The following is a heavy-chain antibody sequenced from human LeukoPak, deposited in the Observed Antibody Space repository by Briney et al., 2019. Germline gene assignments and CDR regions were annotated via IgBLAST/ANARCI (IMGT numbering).Heavy chain of an antibody. CDR2: ISGSGGST. Sequence: GGSLRLSCAASGFTFSSYAMSWVRQAPGKGLERVSAISGSGGSTYYADSVKGRFTISRDNSKNTLYLQMNSLRAEDTAVYYCAKDVHYRVIAAAGFDYWGQGTLVTVSS. CDR3: AKDVHYRVIAAAGFDY. CDR1: GFTFSSYA. J-gene: IGHJ4*02. D-gene: IGHD6-13*01. V-gene: IGHV3-23*01.